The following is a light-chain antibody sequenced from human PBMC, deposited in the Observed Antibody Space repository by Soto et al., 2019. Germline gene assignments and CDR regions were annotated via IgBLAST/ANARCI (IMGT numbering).Light chain of an antibody. Sequence: QSALTQPASVSGSPGQTITISCTGTTSDVGGYNYVSWYQQHPGKAPKLMIYEVSNRPSGVSSRFSGSKSGDTASLTISGLQAEDEADYYCGSYASTSTPYVFGSGTKVTVL. J-gene: IGLJ1*01. V-gene: IGLV2-14*01. CDR3: GSYASTSTPYV. CDR1: TSDVGGYNY. CDR2: EVS.